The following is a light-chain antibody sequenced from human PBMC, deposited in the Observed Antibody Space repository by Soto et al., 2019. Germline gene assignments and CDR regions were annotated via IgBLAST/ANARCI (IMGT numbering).Light chain of an antibody. V-gene: IGKV1-39*01. Sequence: DIQMTQSPSSLSASVGDRVTITCRASQSIGNSLNWYQQRSGKAPRLLIYAASSLQSGVPSRFSGGGSGTLFPLTNSSLHPEFFPTYNCKQSNRPPPFSFAPGTKVDFK. J-gene: IGKJ3*01. CDR2: AAS. CDR1: QSIGNS. CDR3: KQSNRPPPFS.